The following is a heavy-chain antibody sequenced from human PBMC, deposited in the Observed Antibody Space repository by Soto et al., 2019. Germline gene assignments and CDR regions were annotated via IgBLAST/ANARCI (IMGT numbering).Heavy chain of an antibody. CDR1: GFTFSSYA. D-gene: IGHD3-10*01. Sequence: QVQLVESGGGVVQPGRSLRLSCATSGFTFSSYAMHWVRQALGKGLEWVAVISYEGSNKKYADSVKGRFTMSRDNSNNTLYLQMNSLRAEDTAVYYCTKDLGGYYYGSWSYHYGMDVWGHGTTVTVSS. J-gene: IGHJ6*02. CDR2: ISYEGSNK. CDR3: TKDLGGYYYGSWSYHYGMDV. V-gene: IGHV3-30*18.